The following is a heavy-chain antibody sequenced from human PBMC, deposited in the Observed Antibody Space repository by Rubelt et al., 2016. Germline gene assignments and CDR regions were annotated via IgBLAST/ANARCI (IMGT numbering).Heavy chain of an antibody. CDR3: ARHPLGYCSSTSCQWDWFDP. V-gene: IGHV5-51*01. CDR2: IYPGDSDT. D-gene: IGHD2-2*01. Sequence: PGKGLEWMGIIYPGDSDTRYSPSFQGQVTISADKSISTAYLQWSSLKASDTAMYYCARHPLGYCSSTSCQWDWFDPWGQGTLVTVSS. J-gene: IGHJ5*02.